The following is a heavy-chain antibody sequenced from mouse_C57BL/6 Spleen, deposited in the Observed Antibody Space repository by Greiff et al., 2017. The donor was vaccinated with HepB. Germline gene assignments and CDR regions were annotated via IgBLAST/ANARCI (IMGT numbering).Heavy chain of an antibody. CDR2: IYPGDGDT. D-gene: IGHD2-2*01. V-gene: IGHV1-80*01. J-gene: IGHJ3*01. CDR1: GYAFSSYW. Sequence: QVQLKESGAELVKPGASVKISCKASGYAFSSYWMNWVKQRPGKGLEWIGQIYPGDGDTNYNGKFKGKATLTADKSSSTAYMQLSSLTSEDSAVYFCASDYGHDGGFAYWGQGTLVTVSA. CDR3: ASDYGHDGGFAY.